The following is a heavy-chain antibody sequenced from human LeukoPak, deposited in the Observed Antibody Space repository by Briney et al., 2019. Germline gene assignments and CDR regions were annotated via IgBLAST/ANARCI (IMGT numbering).Heavy chain of an antibody. Sequence: GGSLGLSCAASGFTFSSYSMNWVRQAPGKGLEWVSSISSSSSYIYYADSVKGRFTISRDNAKNSLYLQMNSLRAEDTAVYYCARASTSTPDYWGQGTLVTVSS. V-gene: IGHV3-21*01. CDR3: ARASTSTPDY. CDR1: GFTFSSYS. J-gene: IGHJ4*02. CDR2: ISSSSSYI.